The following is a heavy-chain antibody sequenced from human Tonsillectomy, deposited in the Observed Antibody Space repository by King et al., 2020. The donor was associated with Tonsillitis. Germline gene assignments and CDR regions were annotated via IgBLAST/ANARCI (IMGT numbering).Heavy chain of an antibody. CDR3: ARDCSGGYCYDD. CDR2: IYSSGST. Sequence: QLQESGPGLVNPSETLSLTCTVSGGSISSKDGSWIRQPAGKALAWIGRIYSSGSTNYNPSLKSRVTMSVDSSKNQFSLKLSSVTAADTAVYYCARDCSGGYCYDDWGQGTLVTVSS. J-gene: IGHJ4*02. V-gene: IGHV4-4*07. D-gene: IGHD2-15*01. CDR1: GGSISSKD.